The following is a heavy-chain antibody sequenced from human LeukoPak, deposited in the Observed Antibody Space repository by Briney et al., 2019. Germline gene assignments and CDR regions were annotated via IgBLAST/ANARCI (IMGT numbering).Heavy chain of an antibody. D-gene: IGHD1-26*01. J-gene: IGHJ4*02. CDR2: ISSSSSYI. V-gene: IGHV3-21*01. CDR3: ARDREPQFYV. CDR1: GFTFSSST. Sequence: GESLRLSCAASGFTFSSSTMNWVRQAPGKGLEWVSSISSSSSYIYYADSVKGRFTISRDNAKNSLYLQMNSLRAEDTAVYYCARDREPQFYVWGQGTLVTVSS.